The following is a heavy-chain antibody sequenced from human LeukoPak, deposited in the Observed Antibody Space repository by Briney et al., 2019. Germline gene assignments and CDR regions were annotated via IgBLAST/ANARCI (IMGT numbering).Heavy chain of an antibody. J-gene: IGHJ4*02. CDR2: ISSSSSTI. CDR1: GFTFSSYG. CDR3: ARVGSSGYSYFDY. D-gene: IGHD3-22*01. Sequence: GGTLRLSCAASGFTFSSYGMSWDRQAPGKGLEWVSYISSSSSTIYYADSVKGRFTISRDNAKNSLYLQMNSLRAEDTAVHYCARVGSSGYSYFDYWGQGTLVTVSS. V-gene: IGHV3-48*01.